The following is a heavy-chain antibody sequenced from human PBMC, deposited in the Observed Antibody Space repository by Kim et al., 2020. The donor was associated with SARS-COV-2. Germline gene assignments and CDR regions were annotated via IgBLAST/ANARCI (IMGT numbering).Heavy chain of an antibody. CDR1: GFTFSDFN. CDR3: ATGTGWADS. D-gene: IGHD3-9*01. CDR2: ISSSGTYI. Sequence: GGSLRLSCRGSGFTFSDFNLHWVRQAPGKGLEWVSFISSSGTYIYYAESVKGRFSVSRDNAKNSLDLQMNSLRPEDTATYYCATGTGWADSWGQGTLVTVYS. J-gene: IGHJ5*02. V-gene: IGHV3-21*01.